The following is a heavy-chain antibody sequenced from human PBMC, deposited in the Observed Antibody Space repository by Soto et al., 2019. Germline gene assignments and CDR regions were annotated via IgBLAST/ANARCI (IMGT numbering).Heavy chain of an antibody. CDR1: GGSISSYY. CDR2: IYYSGST. V-gene: IGHV4-59*01. D-gene: IGHD1-26*01. J-gene: IGHJ4*02. CDR3: ARGQKYGWELLNY. Sequence: SETLSLTCTVSGGSISSYYWSWIRQSPGKGLEWIGYIYYSGSTNYNPSLKSRVTISVDTSKNQFSLKLSSVTAADTAVYYCARGQKYGWELLNYWGQGTLVTVSS.